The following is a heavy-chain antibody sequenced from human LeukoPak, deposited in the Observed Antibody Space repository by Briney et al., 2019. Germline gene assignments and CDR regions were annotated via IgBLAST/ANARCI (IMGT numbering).Heavy chain of an antibody. Sequence: HWASVKVSCKASGYTFTSYGISWVRQAPGQGLEWMGWISAYNGNTNYAQKLQGRVTMTTDTSTSTAYMELRSLRSDDTAVYYCAGAVVTARPPKHDYWGQGTLVTVSS. CDR3: AGAVVTARPPKHDY. D-gene: IGHD2-21*02. V-gene: IGHV1-18*01. CDR2: ISAYNGNT. CDR1: GYTFTSYG. J-gene: IGHJ4*02.